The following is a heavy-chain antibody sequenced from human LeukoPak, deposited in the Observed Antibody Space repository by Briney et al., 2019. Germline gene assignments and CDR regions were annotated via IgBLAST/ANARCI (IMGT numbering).Heavy chain of an antibody. CDR3: AKDGAYIRSYYCDSSGYPDY. D-gene: IGHD3-22*01. CDR2: IRYDGSNK. J-gene: IGHJ4*02. V-gene: IGHV3-30*02. Sequence: GGSLRLSCAASGFTFTSYGMHWVRQPPGKGLERVAFIRYDGSNKYYADSAKGRLTISRDNSKNTLYLQMNSPRAEYTAVYYCAKDGAYIRSYYCDSSGYPDYWGQGTLVTVSS. CDR1: GFTFTSYG.